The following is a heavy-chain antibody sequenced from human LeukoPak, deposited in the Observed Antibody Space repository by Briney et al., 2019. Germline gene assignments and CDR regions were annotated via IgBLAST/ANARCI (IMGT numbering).Heavy chain of an antibody. Sequence: GGSLRLSCAASGFTFSTCSMKWVRQAPGKVLEWVSSISGSSYHIYYADSVKGRFTISRDNANNLLYLQMNSLRAEDTAVYYCASGTIVGARGADNWGQGTLVTVSS. D-gene: IGHD1-26*01. V-gene: IGHV3-21*01. CDR3: ASGTIVGARGADN. CDR1: GFTFSTCS. J-gene: IGHJ4*02. CDR2: ISGSSYHI.